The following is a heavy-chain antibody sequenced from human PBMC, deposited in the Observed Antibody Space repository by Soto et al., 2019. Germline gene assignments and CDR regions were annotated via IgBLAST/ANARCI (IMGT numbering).Heavy chain of an antibody. CDR3: AREEDTVMVIDY. V-gene: IGHV4-30-4*01. D-gene: IGHD5-18*01. J-gene: IGHJ4*02. CDR1: GGSISSGDYY. Sequence: SETLSLTCTVSGGSISSGDYYWSWIRQPPGKGLEWIGYIYYSGSTHYNPSLKSRVTISVNTSKNQFSLKLSSVTAADTAVYYCAREEDTVMVIDYWGQGTLVTVSS. CDR2: IYYSGST.